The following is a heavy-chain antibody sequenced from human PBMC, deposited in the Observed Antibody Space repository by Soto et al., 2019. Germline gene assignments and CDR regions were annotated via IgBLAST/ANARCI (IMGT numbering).Heavy chain of an antibody. V-gene: IGHV1-8*01. CDR2: MNPNSGNT. J-gene: IGHJ4*02. CDR1: WYTLTRFY. D-gene: IGHD3-3*01. Sequence: GASVKVSCKGFWYTLTRFYINWVGQATGQGLEWMGWMNPNSGNTGYAQKFQGRVTMTRNTSISTAYMELSSLRSEDTAVYYCARAGPSWTIDYWGQGTLVTVSS. CDR3: ARAGPSWTIDY.